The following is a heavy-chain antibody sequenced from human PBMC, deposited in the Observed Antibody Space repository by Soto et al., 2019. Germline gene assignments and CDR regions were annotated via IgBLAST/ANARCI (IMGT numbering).Heavy chain of an antibody. Sequence: GGSLRLSCAASGFTFSSYWMSWVRQAPGKGLEWVANIKQDGSEKYYVDSVKGRFTISRDNAKNSLYLQMNSLRAEDTAVYYCARDPILLWFGELSYYFDYWGQGTLVTVSS. CDR1: GFTFSSYW. J-gene: IGHJ4*02. V-gene: IGHV3-7*01. CDR2: IKQDGSEK. CDR3: ARDPILLWFGELSYYFDY. D-gene: IGHD3-10*01.